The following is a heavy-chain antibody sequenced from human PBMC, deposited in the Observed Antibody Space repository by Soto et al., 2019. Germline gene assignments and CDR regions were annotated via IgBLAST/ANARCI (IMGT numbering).Heavy chain of an antibody. CDR2: IYYSGST. CDR1: GGSISSSSYY. Sequence: SETLSLTCTVSGGSISSSSYYWGWIRQPPGKGLEWVGSIYYSGSTYYNPSLKSRVTISVDTSKNQFSLKLSSVTAADTAVYYCARPTMVRGVIAFDIWGQGTMVTVSS. J-gene: IGHJ3*02. CDR3: ARPTMVRGVIAFDI. V-gene: IGHV4-39*01. D-gene: IGHD3-10*01.